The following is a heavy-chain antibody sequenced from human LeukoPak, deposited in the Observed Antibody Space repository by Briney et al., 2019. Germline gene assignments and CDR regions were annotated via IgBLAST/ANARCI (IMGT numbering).Heavy chain of an antibody. CDR3: AKVGYCGGDCGFDY. D-gene: IGHD2-21*02. CDR2: ISGDGGST. J-gene: IGHJ4*02. CDR1: GFTFDDYA. V-gene: IGHV3-43*02. Sequence: GGSLRLSCAASGFTFDDYAMHWVRQAPGKGLEWVSLISGDGGSTYYADSVKGRFTISRDNSKNSLYLQMNSLRTEDTALYCCAKVGYCGGDCGFDYWGQGTLVTVSS.